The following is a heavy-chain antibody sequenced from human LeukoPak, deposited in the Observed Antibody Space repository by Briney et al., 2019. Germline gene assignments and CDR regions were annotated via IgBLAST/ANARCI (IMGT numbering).Heavy chain of an antibody. CDR1: GGSISSDY. J-gene: IGHJ4*02. CDR2: IYYIGST. Sequence: SETLSLTCTVSGGSISSDYWSWIRQPPGKGLEWIGYIYYIGSTNYNPTLKSRITISVDTSKSHFSLKLSSVTAADTAVYYCARVVGATGSSDYWGQGTLVTVSS. D-gene: IGHD1-26*01. CDR3: ARVVGATGSSDY. V-gene: IGHV4-59*01.